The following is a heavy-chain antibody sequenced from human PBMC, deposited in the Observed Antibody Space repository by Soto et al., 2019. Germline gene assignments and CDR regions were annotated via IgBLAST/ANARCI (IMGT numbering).Heavy chain of an antibody. CDR2: IYYSGST. Sequence: PSETLSLTCTVSGGSISSSSYYWGWIRQPPGKGLEWIGSIYYSGSTYYNPSLKSRVTISVDTSKNRFSLKLSSVTAADTAVYYCARQEDSAAAGFLSYYYYCYRLDVWGQGSSVTVSS. D-gene: IGHD6-13*01. J-gene: IGHJ6*02. CDR1: GGSISSSSYY. CDR3: ARQEDSAAAGFLSYYYYCYRLDV. V-gene: IGHV4-39*01.